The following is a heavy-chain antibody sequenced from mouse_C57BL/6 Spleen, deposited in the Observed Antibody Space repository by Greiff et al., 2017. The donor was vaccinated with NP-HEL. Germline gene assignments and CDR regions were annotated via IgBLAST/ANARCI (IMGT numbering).Heavy chain of an antibody. CDR2: INYDGSST. J-gene: IGHJ1*03. D-gene: IGHD1-1*01. CDR1: GFTFSDYY. CDR3: AREYYGTSYFDV. V-gene: IGHV5-16*01. Sequence: DVKLVESEGGLVQPGSSMKLSCTASGFTFSDYYMAWVRQVPEKGLEWVANINYDGSSTYYLDSLKSRFIISRDNAKNILYLQMSSLKSEDTATYYCAREYYGTSYFDVWGTGTTVTVSS.